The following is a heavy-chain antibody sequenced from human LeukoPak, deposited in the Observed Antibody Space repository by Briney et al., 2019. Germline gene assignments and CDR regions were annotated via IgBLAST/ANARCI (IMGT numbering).Heavy chain of an antibody. J-gene: IGHJ5*02. CDR2: INHSGST. CDR1: GGSFSGYY. V-gene: IGHV4-34*01. CDR3: ARASIAAAGNWFDP. Sequence: SETLSLTCAVYGGSFSGYYWSWIRQPPGKGLEWIGEINHSGSTNYNPPLKSRVTISVDTSKNQFSLKLSSVTAADTAVYYCARASIAAAGNWFDPWGQGTLVTVSS. D-gene: IGHD6-13*01.